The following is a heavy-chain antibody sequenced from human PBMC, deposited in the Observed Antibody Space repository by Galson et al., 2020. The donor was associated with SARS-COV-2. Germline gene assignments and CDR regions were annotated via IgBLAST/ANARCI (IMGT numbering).Heavy chain of an antibody. CDR1: GFTFSSYA. D-gene: IGHD1-26*01. CDR2: ISGSGGST. J-gene: IGHJ4*02. Sequence: GGSLRLSCEASGFTFSSYAMSWVRQAPGKGPEWVSAISGSGGSTYYADSVKGGFTISSDNSKNTLYLQMNSLRAEDTAVYYCARGVGADYWCQGTLVTVSS. CDR3: ARGVGADY. V-gene: IGHV3-23*01.